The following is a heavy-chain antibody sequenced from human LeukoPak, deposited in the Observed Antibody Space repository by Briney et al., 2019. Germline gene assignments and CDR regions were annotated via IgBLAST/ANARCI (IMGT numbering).Heavy chain of an antibody. V-gene: IGHV4-4*07. CDR1: GGSISSYY. D-gene: IGHD3-3*01. CDR2: IYTSGST. CDR3: ARDSVYYDFWSGYYSDAFDI. J-gene: IGHJ3*02. Sequence: SETLSLTCTVSGGSISSYYWSWIRQPAGKGLEWIGRIYTSGSTNYNPSLKSRVTMSVDTSENQFSLKLSSVTAADTAVYYCARDSVYYDFWSGYYSDAFDIWGQGTMVTVSS.